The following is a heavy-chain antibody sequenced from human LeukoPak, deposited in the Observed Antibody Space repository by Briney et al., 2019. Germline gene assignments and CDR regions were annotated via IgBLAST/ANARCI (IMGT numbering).Heavy chain of an antibody. Sequence: GGSLRLSCAASGFTFSSYWMSWVRQAPGKGLEWVANIKQDGSEKYYVDSVKGRFTISRDNAKNSLYLQMNSLRAEDTAVYYCARAVAGTYYYGMDVWGQGTTVTVSS. J-gene: IGHJ6*02. CDR1: GFTFSSYW. V-gene: IGHV3-7*01. CDR3: ARAVAGTYYYGMDV. CDR2: IKQDGSEK. D-gene: IGHD6-19*01.